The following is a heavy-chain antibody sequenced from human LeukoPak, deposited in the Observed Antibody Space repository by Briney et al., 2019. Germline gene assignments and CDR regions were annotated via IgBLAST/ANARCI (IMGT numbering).Heavy chain of an antibody. CDR3: ARSDYYYDSSGYYYDSSYFQH. Sequence: ASVKVSCKASGYTFTGYYVHWVRQAPGQGLEWMGRINPNSGGTNYAQKFQGRVTMTRDTSISTAYMELSRLRSDDTAVYYCARSDYYYDSSGYYYDSSYFQHWGQGTLVTVSS. J-gene: IGHJ1*01. D-gene: IGHD3-22*01. CDR2: INPNSGGT. CDR1: GYTFTGYY. V-gene: IGHV1-2*06.